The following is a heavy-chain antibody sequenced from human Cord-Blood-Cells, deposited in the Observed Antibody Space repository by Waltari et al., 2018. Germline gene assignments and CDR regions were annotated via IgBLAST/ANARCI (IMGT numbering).Heavy chain of an antibody. CDR2: ISSSGSTI. D-gene: IGHD3-10*01. V-gene: IGHV3-48*03. J-gene: IGHJ4*02. Sequence: EVQLVESGGGLVQPGGSLRLSCAASGFTLSRYEMNWVRQAPGKGLEWVSYISSSGSTIYYADSVKGRFTISRDNAKNSLYLQMNSLRAEDTAVYYCARDGVLLWFGELFDYWGQGTLVTVSS. CDR1: GFTLSRYE. CDR3: ARDGVLLWFGELFDY.